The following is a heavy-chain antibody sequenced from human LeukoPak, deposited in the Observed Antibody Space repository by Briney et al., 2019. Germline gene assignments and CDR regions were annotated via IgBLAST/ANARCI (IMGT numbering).Heavy chain of an antibody. CDR3: ARIIGAAGTRYFDY. V-gene: IGHV3-64*02. CDR2: ISSNGGST. J-gene: IGHJ4*02. Sequence: GGSLRLSCAASGFTFSSFAIHWVRQAPGKGLEYVSAISSNGGSTYYADSVKGRFTISRDDSKNTVYLQMGSLRVEDMAVYYCARIIGAAGTRYFDYWGQGTQVTVSS. CDR1: GFTFSSFA. D-gene: IGHD6-13*01.